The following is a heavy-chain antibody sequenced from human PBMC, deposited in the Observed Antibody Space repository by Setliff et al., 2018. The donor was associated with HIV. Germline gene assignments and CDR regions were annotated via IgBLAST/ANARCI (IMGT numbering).Heavy chain of an antibody. CDR2: IYTSGIT. CDR1: GDSISSYY. D-gene: IGHD3-10*01. V-gene: IGHV4-4*08. Sequence: SETLSLTCTVSGDSISSYYWSWIRHPPGKGLEWIGYIYTSGITDYNPSLKSRVTISGDTSKNQFSLKLSSVTAADTAGYYCARDRRGDYYGSGSGDMDVWGTGTTVTVSS. CDR3: ARDRRGDYYGSGSGDMDV. J-gene: IGHJ6*03.